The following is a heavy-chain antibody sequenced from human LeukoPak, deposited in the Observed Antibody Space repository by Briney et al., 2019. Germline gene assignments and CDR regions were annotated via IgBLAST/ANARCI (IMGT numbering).Heavy chain of an antibody. CDR3: AKRVPYSSSSVYFDS. V-gene: IGHV3-23*01. J-gene: IGHJ4*02. Sequence: PGGSLRLSCAASGFTFSSYGMSWVRQAPGKGLEWVSAISDSGSDTYYAGSVKGRFTISKDNSKNTLFLRMNSLRAEDTAVYYCAKRVPYSSSSVYFDSWGQGTLVTVSS. D-gene: IGHD6-6*01. CDR1: GFTFSSYG. CDR2: ISDSGSDT.